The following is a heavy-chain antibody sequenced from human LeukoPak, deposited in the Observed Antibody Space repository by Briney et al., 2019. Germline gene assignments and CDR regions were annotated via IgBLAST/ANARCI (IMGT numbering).Heavy chain of an antibody. Sequence: GGSLRLSCAASGFTFSSYSMNWVRQAPGKGLEWVSSISSSSSYIYYADSVKGRFTISRDNAKNSLYLQMNSLRAEDTAVYYCARYLAGSGWHFDYWGQGTLVTVSS. CDR2: ISSSSSYI. J-gene: IGHJ4*02. CDR1: GFTFSSYS. D-gene: IGHD6-19*01. CDR3: ARYLAGSGWHFDY. V-gene: IGHV3-21*01.